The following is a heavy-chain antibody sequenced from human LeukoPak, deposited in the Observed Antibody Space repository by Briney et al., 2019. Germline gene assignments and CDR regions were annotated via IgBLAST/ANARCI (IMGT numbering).Heavy chain of an antibody. V-gene: IGHV5-51*01. CDR1: GYSFTSYW. Sequence: GESLKISCKGSGYSFTSYWIGWVRQMPGKGLEWMGIIYPGDSDTRYSPSFQGQVTISADKSISTAYLQWSSLKASDTAMYYCGRPDIVVVPAADMGEYYFDYWGQGTLVTVSS. J-gene: IGHJ4*02. CDR2: IYPGDSDT. CDR3: GRPDIVVVPAADMGEYYFDY. D-gene: IGHD2-2*01.